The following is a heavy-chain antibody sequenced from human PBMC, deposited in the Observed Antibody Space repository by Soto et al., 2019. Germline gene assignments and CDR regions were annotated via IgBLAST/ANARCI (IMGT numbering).Heavy chain of an antibody. CDR3: AKGSVEMATINSWFDP. J-gene: IGHJ5*02. Sequence: EVQLVESGGGLVQPGRSLRLSCAASGFTFDDYAMHWVRQAPGKGLEWVSGISWNSGSIGYADSVKGRFTISRDNAKNSLYLQMNSLRAEDTALYYCAKGSVEMATINSWFDPWGQGTLVTVSS. V-gene: IGHV3-9*01. CDR2: ISWNSGSI. D-gene: IGHD5-12*01. CDR1: GFTFDDYA.